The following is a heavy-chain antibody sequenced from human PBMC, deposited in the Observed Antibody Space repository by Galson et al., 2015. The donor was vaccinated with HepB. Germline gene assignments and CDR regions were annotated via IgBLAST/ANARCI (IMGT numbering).Heavy chain of an antibody. Sequence: CAISGDSVSSNSAAWNWIRQSPSRGLEWLGRTYYRSKWYTDYALSVQGRITINPDTSRNQFSLQLTSVTPDDTAVYHCARVEQQVVPTGWFDPWGQGTLVTVSS. CDR1: GDSVSSNSAA. CDR3: ARVEQQVVPTGWFDP. CDR2: TYYRSKWYT. V-gene: IGHV6-1*01. J-gene: IGHJ5*02. D-gene: IGHD6-13*01.